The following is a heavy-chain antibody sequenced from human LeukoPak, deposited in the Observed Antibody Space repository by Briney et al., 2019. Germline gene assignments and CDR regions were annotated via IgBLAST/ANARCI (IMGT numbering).Heavy chain of an antibody. D-gene: IGHD6-13*01. CDR2: IYSGGST. Sequence: GGSLRLSCAASGFTFSDYYMSWVRQAPGKGLEWVSVIYSGGSTYYADSVKGRFTISRDNSKNTLYLQMNSLRAEDTAVYYCARVGSSGNWFDPWGQGTLVTVSS. CDR1: GFTFSDYY. J-gene: IGHJ5*02. CDR3: ARVGSSGNWFDP. V-gene: IGHV3-53*01.